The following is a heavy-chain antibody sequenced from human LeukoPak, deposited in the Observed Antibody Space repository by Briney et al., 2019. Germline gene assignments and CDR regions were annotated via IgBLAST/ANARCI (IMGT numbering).Heavy chain of an antibody. V-gene: IGHV4-34*01. CDR1: TGSFSGYY. Sequence: SETLSLTCAVYTGSFSGYYWNWIRQSPGKGLELIGEINHSGFTNYNPSLKSRVTISVDTSKNQFSLKLSSVTAADTAVYYCALISSRGLNYYYYYMDVWGKGTTVTVSS. J-gene: IGHJ6*03. CDR3: ALISSRGLNYYYYYMDV. CDR2: INHSGFT. D-gene: IGHD6-13*01.